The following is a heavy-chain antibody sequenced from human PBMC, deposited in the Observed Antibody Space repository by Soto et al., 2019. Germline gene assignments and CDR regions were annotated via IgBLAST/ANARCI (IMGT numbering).Heavy chain of an antibody. D-gene: IGHD3-22*01. CDR1: GHSFCSYG. Sequence: GAPVKVSCKASGHSFCSYGITWGRQAPGQGVEWVGWISPYNDDTKYAQRLQGRVTMTTDTSTRTAYMDIRGLRSDDTAIYYCARGGYYDSSGARNYHYYGMDVWGQGTTVTVSS. V-gene: IGHV1-18*01. CDR3: ARGGYYDSSGARNYHYYGMDV. CDR2: ISPYNDDT. J-gene: IGHJ6*02.